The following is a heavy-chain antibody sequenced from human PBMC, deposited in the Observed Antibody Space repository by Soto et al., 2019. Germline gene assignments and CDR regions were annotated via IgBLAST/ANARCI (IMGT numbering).Heavy chain of an antibody. V-gene: IGHV3-23*01. CDR2: ISGSGDST. CDR1: GFTFSSYA. CDR3: AKDYDILTGES. Sequence: EVQLLESGGGLVQPGGSLGLSCTASGFTFSSYAMSWVRQAPGKGLEWISVISGSGDSTYYADSVKGRFTISKNNSKSTLYLQMTSLRAEDTAVYYCAKDYDILTGESGGQGTLVTVSS. J-gene: IGHJ4*02. D-gene: IGHD3-9*01.